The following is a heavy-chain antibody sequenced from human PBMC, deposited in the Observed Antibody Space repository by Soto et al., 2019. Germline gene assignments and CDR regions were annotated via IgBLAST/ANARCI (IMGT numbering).Heavy chain of an antibody. CDR3: AREQEVLRFLEWYLDAFDI. D-gene: IGHD3-3*01. V-gene: IGHV1-18*01. CDR2: ISAYNGNT. J-gene: IGHJ3*02. CDR1: GYTFTSYG. Sequence: QVQLVQSGAEVKKTGASVKVSCKASGYTFTSYGISWVRQAPVQGLAWMGWISAYNGNTNYAQKLQGRVTMTTDTCTSTAYMELRSLRSDDTAVYYCAREQEVLRFLEWYLDAFDIRGQGTMVTVSS.